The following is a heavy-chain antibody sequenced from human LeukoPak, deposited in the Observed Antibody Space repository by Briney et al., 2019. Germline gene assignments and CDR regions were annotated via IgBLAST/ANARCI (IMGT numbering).Heavy chain of an antibody. V-gene: IGHV1-46*01. CDR3: ARDVSYGILTGYHSGPTYGMDV. Sequence: ASVKVSCMASGYTFTSYYMHWVRPAPGQGLEWMGIINPSGGSTSYAQKFQGRVTMTRDTSTSTAYMELSSLRSEDTAVYYCARDVSYGILTGYHSGPTYGMDVWGQGTTVTVSS. CDR1: GYTFTSYY. J-gene: IGHJ6*02. CDR2: INPSGGST. D-gene: IGHD3-9*01.